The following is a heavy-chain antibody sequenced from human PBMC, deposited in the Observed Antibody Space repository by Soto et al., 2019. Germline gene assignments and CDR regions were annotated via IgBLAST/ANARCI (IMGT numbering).Heavy chain of an antibody. CDR3: ASPMVTAPNDAFDI. V-gene: IGHV3-48*03. CDR1: GFTFSNYE. D-gene: IGHD2-21*02. CDR2: TSSSGNTI. J-gene: IGHJ3*02. Sequence: EVQLVESGGGLVQPGGSLRLSCAASGFTFSNYEMNWVRQAPGKGLEWVSYTSSSGNTIYYADSVKGRFTISRDNATNSLYLQMNSLRADDTAIYYCASPMVTAPNDAFDIWGQGTMVTVSS.